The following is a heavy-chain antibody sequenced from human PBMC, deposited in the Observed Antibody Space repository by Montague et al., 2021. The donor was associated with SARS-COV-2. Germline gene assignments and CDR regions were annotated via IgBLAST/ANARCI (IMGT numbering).Heavy chain of an antibody. CDR1: GSSISSSGYY. CDR2: IYYSGST. V-gene: IGHV4-39*01. CDR3: ARFPTSYYYDSKAAPATPDAFDI. D-gene: IGHD3-22*01. J-gene: IGHJ3*02. Sequence: SETLSLTCTVSGSSISSSGYYWGWIRQPPGKGLEWIGSIYYSGSTYYNPSLKSRVTIPVDTSKNQFSLKLSSVTAADTAVYYCARFPTSYYYDSKAAPATPDAFDIWGQGTMVTVSS.